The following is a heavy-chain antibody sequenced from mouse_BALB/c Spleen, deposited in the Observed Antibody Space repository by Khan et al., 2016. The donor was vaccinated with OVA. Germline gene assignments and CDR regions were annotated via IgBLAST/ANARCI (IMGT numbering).Heavy chain of an antibody. CDR1: GYTFTSYW. Sequence: QVQLQQSGAELVKAGASVKMSCKASGYTFTSYWMHWVKQRLGQGLEWFAETNPTNGRTYYNEKFKSKATMTVDKSSSTAYMQLSSPTSEDSAVYYCARIKTRVATYFDYWGQGTTLTVSS. V-gene: IGHV1S81*02. J-gene: IGHJ2*01. CDR3: ARIKTRVATYFDY. CDR2: TNPTNGRT. D-gene: IGHD1-1*01.